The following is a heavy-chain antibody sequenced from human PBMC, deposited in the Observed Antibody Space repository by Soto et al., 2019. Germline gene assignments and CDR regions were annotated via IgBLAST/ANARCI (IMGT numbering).Heavy chain of an antibody. CDR3: AREGPRELLLQVGYLQH. Sequence: AGVKVSCKASGYTFTSYYMNWVRQAPRQGLEWMGIINPSGGSTSYAQKFQGRVTMTRDTSTSTVYMELSSLRSEDTAVYYCAREGPRELLLQVGYLQHWGQGTLVTVSS. V-gene: IGHV1-46*01. J-gene: IGHJ1*01. CDR1: GYTFTSYY. CDR2: INPSGGST. D-gene: IGHD3-10*01.